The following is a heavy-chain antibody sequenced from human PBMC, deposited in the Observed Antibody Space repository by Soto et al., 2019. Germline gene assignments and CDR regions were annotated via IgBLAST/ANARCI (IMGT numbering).Heavy chain of an antibody. V-gene: IGHV1-18*01. Sequence: QVQLVQSGDEVKKPGDSVKVSCKASDNSFSTFDLSWVRQAPGQGLEWMGSVSPYNGYTDYAQNLQGRVTMTTDRDTSTAYLELRSLRSDDTAVYYCARGGAGASAIDSWGQGTLVTVSS. CDR2: VSPYNGYT. CDR3: ARGGAGASAIDS. J-gene: IGHJ4*02. D-gene: IGHD3-10*01. CDR1: DNSFSTFD.